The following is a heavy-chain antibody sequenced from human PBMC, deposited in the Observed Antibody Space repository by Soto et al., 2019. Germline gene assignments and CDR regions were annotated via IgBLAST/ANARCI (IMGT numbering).Heavy chain of an antibody. CDR1: GGSINNGGYS. CDR2: ISHGGNT. Sequence: QLPLQESGSRLVRPSQTLPLTCAVSGGSINNGGYSWSWLRQPPGKGLEWIGYISHGGNTYYNPSLRSRVIMSIDKSKNHFSLGLKSVTAADTATYYCARTSYDILTGRLDAFDIWGQGTMVTVSS. CDR3: ARTSYDILTGRLDAFDI. V-gene: IGHV4-30-2*01. D-gene: IGHD3-9*01. J-gene: IGHJ3*02.